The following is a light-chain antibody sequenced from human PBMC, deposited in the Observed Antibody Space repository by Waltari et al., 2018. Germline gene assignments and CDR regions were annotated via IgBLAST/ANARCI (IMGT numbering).Light chain of an antibody. CDR3: QRYNSAPWT. V-gene: IGKV1-27*01. J-gene: IGKJ1*01. CDR1: QVISNY. Sequence: DIQMTQSPSSLHAYVGDRVTITCRASQVISNYLAWYQQKPGKVPKLLIYAASTLQSGVPSRFSGSGSGTDFTLSISSLQPEDVATYYCQRYNSAPWTFGPGTKVEI. CDR2: AAS.